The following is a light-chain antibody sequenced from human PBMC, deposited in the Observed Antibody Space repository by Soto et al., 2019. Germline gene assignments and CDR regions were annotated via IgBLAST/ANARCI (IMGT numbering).Light chain of an antibody. CDR3: QQYNSFSPYT. CDR1: ESIRSW. Sequence: DIQMTQSPSTLSASVGDRVTITCRASESIRSWLAWYQQKPGKAPKLLIYDAYTLESGVPSRFSGSGSGTEFTLTISSLQPADFATYYCQQYNSFSPYTFGQGTKLEIK. CDR2: DAY. V-gene: IGKV1-5*01. J-gene: IGKJ2*01.